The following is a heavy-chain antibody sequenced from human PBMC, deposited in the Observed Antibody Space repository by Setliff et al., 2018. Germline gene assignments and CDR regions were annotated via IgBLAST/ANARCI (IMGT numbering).Heavy chain of an antibody. CDR3: TRDYGFCSGGSCSYYGMDV. D-gene: IGHD2-15*01. CDR2: ISGSGGAT. J-gene: IGHJ6*02. V-gene: IGHV3-23*01. CDR1: GFTFSSYA. Sequence: GGSLRLSCAASGFTFSSYAMTWVRQAPGKGLEWVSGISGSGGATYYADSVKGRFTSSRDNAKNSLYLQMNSLRADDTAVYYCTRDYGFCSGGSCSYYGMDVWGQGTTVTVSS.